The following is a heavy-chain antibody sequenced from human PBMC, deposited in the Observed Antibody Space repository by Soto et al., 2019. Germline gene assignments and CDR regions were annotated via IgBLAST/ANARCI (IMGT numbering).Heavy chain of an antibody. V-gene: IGHV3-9*01. D-gene: IGHD2-2*01. CDR3: AKVDCSSTSCYVDAFDI. CDR1: GFTFDDYA. CDR2: ISWNSGSI. Sequence: EVQLVESGGGLVQPGRSLRLSCAASGFTFDDYAMHWVRQAPGKGLEWVSGISWNSGSIGYADSVKGRFTISRDNAKNSLYLQMNSLRAEDAALYYCAKVDCSSTSCYVDAFDIWGQGTMVTVSS. J-gene: IGHJ3*02.